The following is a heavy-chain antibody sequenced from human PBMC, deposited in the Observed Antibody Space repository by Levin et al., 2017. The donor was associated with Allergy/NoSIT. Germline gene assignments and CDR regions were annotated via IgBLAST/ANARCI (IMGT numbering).Heavy chain of an antibody. CDR1: GDYITTSHW. CDR2: IFHSGST. V-gene: IGHV4-4*01. D-gene: IGHD2-15*01. CDR3: ARDGSLRGPVAAFGF. J-gene: IGHJ4*02. Sequence: GSLRLSCDVSGDYITTSHWWTWVRQSPEGGLEWIGEIFHSGSTNYNPSLKSRVTISVDKSKNQFSLKMTSVTAADTAVYFCARDGSLRGPVAAFGFWGQGALVTVSS.